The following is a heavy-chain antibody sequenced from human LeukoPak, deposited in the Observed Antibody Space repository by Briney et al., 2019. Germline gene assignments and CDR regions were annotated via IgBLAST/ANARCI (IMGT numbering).Heavy chain of an antibody. V-gene: IGHV3-30*03. CDR1: GFTFSSYE. J-gene: IGHJ5*02. CDR2: VSSDGSID. D-gene: IGHD1-7*01. CDR3: AREGMGTTFSAWFDP. Sequence: GGSLRLSCAASGFTFSSYEMNWVRQAPGKGLEWVAVVSSDGSIDYYADSVRGRFTVSRDNSKNTMFLQFNTLRPEDTAVYYCAREGMGTTFSAWFDPWGQGTLVTVSS.